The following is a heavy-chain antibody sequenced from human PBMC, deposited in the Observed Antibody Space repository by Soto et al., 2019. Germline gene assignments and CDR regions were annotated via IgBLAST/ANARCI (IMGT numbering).Heavy chain of an antibody. CDR3: ERDRGYSYGSVGS. D-gene: IGHD5-18*01. Sequence: QVQLQESGPGLVKPSETLSLTCIVSGGSISGYYGSWIRQPAGKELEWIGRIYSGGSTNYHPSLNSRGTMSVVPSKNLISLKLTSVTAADTAIYSCERDRGYSYGSVGSWGQGGLVTVSS. J-gene: IGHJ4*02. CDR2: IYSGGST. CDR1: GGSISGYY. V-gene: IGHV4-4*07.